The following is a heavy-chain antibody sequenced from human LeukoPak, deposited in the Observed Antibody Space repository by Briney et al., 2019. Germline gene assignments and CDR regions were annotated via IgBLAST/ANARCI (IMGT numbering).Heavy chain of an antibody. J-gene: IGHJ4*02. CDR3: ARGSMVRGGFFDY. CDR2: ISYDGSNK. V-gene: IGHV3-30*04. Sequence: GGSLRLSCAASGFTFSSYAMHWVRQAPGKGLEWVAVISYDGSNKYYADSVKGRFTISRDNSMNTLYLQMNSLRAEDTAVYYCARGSMVRGGFFDYWGQGTLVTVSS. CDR1: GFTFSSYA. D-gene: IGHD3-10*01.